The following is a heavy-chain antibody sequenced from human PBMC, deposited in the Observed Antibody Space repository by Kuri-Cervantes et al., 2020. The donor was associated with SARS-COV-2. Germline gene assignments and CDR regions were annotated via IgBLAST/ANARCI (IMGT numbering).Heavy chain of an antibody. D-gene: IGHD6-19*01. CDR2: INRDGTT. V-gene: IGHV3-74*01. CDR3: ARDPWRADISGWKRPLDY. J-gene: IGHJ4*02. CDR1: GFTFTNYW. Sequence: GESLRLSCVASGFTLASGFTFTNYWMHWVRRAPGKGLVWVSRINRDGTTAYADSVKGRFTVSRDNSKNVVYLQMNSLRIEDTAEYFCARDPWRADISGWKRPLDYWGQGTLVTVSS.